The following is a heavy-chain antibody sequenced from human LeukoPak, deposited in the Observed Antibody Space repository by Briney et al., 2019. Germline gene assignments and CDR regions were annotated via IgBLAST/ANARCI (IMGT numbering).Heavy chain of an antibody. CDR3: ARDDYDDRSGHQHSTRNDY. J-gene: IGHJ4*02. V-gene: IGHV1-46*01. CDR1: GYTFTSYY. CDR2: INPSGGST. D-gene: IGHD3-22*01. Sequence: GASVKVSCKASGYTFTSYYMHWVRQAPGQGLEWMGIINPSGGSTNYAQKFQGRVTMTRDTSTSTVYMELSSLRSEDTAVYYCARDDYDDRSGHQHSTRNDYWGQGTLVTVSS.